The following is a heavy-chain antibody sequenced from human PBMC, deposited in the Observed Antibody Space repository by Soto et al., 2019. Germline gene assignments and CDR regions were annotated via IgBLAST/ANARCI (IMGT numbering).Heavy chain of an antibody. Sequence: PSETLSLTCAVSGGSISSGGYAWSWLRQPPGKGLEWIGYIYHSGSTYYNPSLKSRVTISVDRSKNQFSLKLSSVTAADTAVYYCARRATYYDFWSGPPGAFDIWGQGTMVTVSS. J-gene: IGHJ3*02. CDR1: GGSISSGGYA. D-gene: IGHD3-3*01. CDR2: IYHSGST. CDR3: ARRATYYDFWSGPPGAFDI. V-gene: IGHV4-30-2*01.